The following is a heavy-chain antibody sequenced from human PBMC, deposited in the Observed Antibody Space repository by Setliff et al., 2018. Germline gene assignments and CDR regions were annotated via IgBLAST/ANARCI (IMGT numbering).Heavy chain of an antibody. D-gene: IGHD3-22*01. CDR3: AKSVTMIVPGAFDI. Sequence: GGSLRLSCAASGFTFNSYGMYWVRQAPGKGLEWVAYIRFDGSHEYYGDSVKGRFTISRDISTNTLYLQMNSLRAEDAAVYYCAKSVTMIVPGAFDIRGQGTKVTVSS. J-gene: IGHJ3*02. V-gene: IGHV3-30*02. CDR2: IRFDGSHE. CDR1: GFTFNSYG.